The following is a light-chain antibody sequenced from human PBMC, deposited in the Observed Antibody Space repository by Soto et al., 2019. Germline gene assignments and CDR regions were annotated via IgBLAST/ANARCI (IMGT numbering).Light chain of an antibody. CDR2: GNI. J-gene: IGLJ2*01. CDR3: QSYDSSLSGVV. Sequence: QPVLTQPPSVSGAPGQRVTISCTGSSSNIGAGYDVHWYQQLPGTAPKLLIYGNINRPSGVPDRFSGSKSGTSASLAITGLQAEDEADYYCQSYDSSLSGVVFGGGTKVTV. CDR1: SSNIGAGYD. V-gene: IGLV1-40*01.